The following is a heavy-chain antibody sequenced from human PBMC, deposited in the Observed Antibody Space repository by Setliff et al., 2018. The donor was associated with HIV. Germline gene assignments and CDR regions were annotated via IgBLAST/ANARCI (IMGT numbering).Heavy chain of an antibody. CDR1: GGSFSDYY. J-gene: IGHJ4*02. D-gene: IGHD3-10*01. Sequence: SSETLSLTCAVYGGSFSDYYWTWIRQPPGKGLEWIGEIDHSGSTYYNPSLKSRVTISVDTSKNQFSLKLSSVTAADTAVYYCARVQVSGTYPIDYWGQGTLVTVSS. CDR2: IDHSGST. CDR3: ARVQVSGTYPIDY. V-gene: IGHV4-34*01.